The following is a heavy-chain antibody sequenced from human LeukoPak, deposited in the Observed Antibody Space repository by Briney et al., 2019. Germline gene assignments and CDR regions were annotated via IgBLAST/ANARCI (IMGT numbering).Heavy chain of an antibody. CDR3: AREKDDYYYFDY. Sequence: SETLSLTCTVSGGSISSYYWSWIRQPPGKGLEWIGCISYSGSTNYNPSLKSRVTISLDTSKNQFSLRLSSVTAADTAVYYCAREKDDYYYFDYWGQGTLVTVSP. J-gene: IGHJ4*02. D-gene: IGHD4-11*01. CDR1: GGSISSYY. CDR2: ISYSGST. V-gene: IGHV4-59*01.